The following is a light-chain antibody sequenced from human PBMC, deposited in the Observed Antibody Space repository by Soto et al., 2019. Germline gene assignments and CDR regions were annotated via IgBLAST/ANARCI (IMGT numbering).Light chain of an antibody. V-gene: IGKV1-33*01. Sequence: DIQMTQSPSSLSASVGDRVTITCQASQDIRKYLSWYQQKPGRAPKLLIYGASNLETGVPSRFSGSGYWSDFTFTISSLQPEDVATYYCRHYDHLPPFTFGPGTKVAVK. CDR3: RHYDHLPPFT. CDR2: GAS. J-gene: IGKJ3*01. CDR1: QDIRKY.